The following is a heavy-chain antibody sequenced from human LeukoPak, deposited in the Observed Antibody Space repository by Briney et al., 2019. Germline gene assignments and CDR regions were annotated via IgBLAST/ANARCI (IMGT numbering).Heavy chain of an antibody. Sequence: PGGSLRLSCTASGFTFEDYGMSWVRQGPGKGLEWVGRIKSKTDGGTTDYAAPLKGKFSISRDDSKNTLYLQMNSLKIEDTAVYYCTTDLKYCRGTSCYASGFDHWGQGTLVTVSS. CDR3: TTDLKYCRGTSCYASGFDH. J-gene: IGHJ4*02. CDR1: GFTFEDYG. CDR2: IKSKTDGGTT. V-gene: IGHV3-15*01. D-gene: IGHD2-2*01.